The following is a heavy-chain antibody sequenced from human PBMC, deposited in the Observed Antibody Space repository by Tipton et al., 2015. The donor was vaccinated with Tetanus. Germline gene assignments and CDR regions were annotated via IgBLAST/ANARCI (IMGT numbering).Heavy chain of an antibody. D-gene: IGHD6-19*01. CDR2: ISYDGSNK. Sequence: SLRLSCAASGFTFSSYAMHWVRQAPGKGLEWVAVISYDGSNKYYADSVKGRFTISRDNSKNTLYLQMNSLRAEDTAVYYCARDFYHHSTYSSGFYGYWGQGTLVTVSS. J-gene: IGHJ4*02. CDR3: ARDFYHHSTYSSGFYGY. V-gene: IGHV3-30*04. CDR1: GFTFSSYA.